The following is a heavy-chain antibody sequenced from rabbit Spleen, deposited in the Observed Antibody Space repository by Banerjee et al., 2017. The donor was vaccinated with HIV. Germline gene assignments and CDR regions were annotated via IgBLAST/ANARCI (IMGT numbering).Heavy chain of an antibody. CDR3: ARDGDGNSYTFWRAYAFAL. CDR1: GFSFSSTHD. Sequence: QSLEESGGDLVKPGASLTLTCTTSGFSFSSTHDMCWVRQAPGKGLEWIACIYAGGSGNTYYANWAKGRFTISKTSSTTVTLQMTSLTAADTATYFCARDGDGNSYTFWRAYAFALWGQGTLVTVS. V-gene: IGHV1S40*01. J-gene: IGHJ4*01. CDR2: IYAGGSGNT. D-gene: IGHD6-1*01.